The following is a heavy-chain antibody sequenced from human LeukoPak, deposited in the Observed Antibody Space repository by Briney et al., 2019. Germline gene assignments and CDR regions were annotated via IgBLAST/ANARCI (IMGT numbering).Heavy chain of an antibody. D-gene: IGHD5-18*01. CDR1: GFTFSSYS. V-gene: IGHV3-48*02. Sequence: GGSLRLSCAASGFTFSSYSMNWVRQAPRKGLEWVSHISRSSSIVYYADSVKGRFTISRANAKNSLYLQMNSLRDEDAAVYYCATGEGAWIQLWQDAFDIWGQGTMVTVSS. CDR2: ISRSSSIV. CDR3: ATGEGAWIQLWQDAFDI. J-gene: IGHJ3*02.